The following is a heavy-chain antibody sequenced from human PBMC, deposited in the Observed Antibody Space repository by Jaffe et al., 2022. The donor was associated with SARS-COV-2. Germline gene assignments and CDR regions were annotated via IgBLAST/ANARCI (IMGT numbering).Heavy chain of an antibody. CDR2: IYTSGST. CDR1: GGSISSGSYY. CDR3: ARGSIMFDY. J-gene: IGHJ4*02. Sequence: QVQLQESGPGLVKPSQTLSLTCTVSGGSISSGSYYWSWIRQPAGKGLEWIGRIYTSGSTNYNPSLKSRVTISVDTSKNQFSLKLSSVTAADTAVYYCARGSIMFDYWGQGTLVTVSS. D-gene: IGHD3-10*02. V-gene: IGHV4-61*02.